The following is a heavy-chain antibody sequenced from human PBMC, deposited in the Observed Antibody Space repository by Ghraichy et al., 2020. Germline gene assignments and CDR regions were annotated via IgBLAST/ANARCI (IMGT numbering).Heavy chain of an antibody. CDR3: ARHPSRVTIVGVVIGPYWCFDL. J-gene: IGHJ2*01. CDR1: GGSISSSSYY. D-gene: IGHD3-3*01. Sequence: SQTLSLTCTVSGGSISSSSYYWGWIRQPPGKGLGWIGSIYYSGSTYYNPSLKSRVTISVDTSKNQFSLKLSSVTAADTAVYYCARHPSRVTIVGVVIGPYWCFDLWGRGTLVTVSS. V-gene: IGHV4-39*01. CDR2: IYYSGST.